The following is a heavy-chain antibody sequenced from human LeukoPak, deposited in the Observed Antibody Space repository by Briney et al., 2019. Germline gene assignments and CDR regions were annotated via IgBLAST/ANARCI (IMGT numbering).Heavy chain of an antibody. CDR1: GFTFSSYE. Sequence: GGSLRLSCAASGFTFSSYEMNWVRQAPGKGLEWVSYISSTGSTIHYADSVKGRFTISRDNAKKSLYLQMNSLRADDTAVYYCARVYYGSGINWFDPWGQGTLVTVSS. D-gene: IGHD3-10*01. CDR3: ARVYYGSGINWFDP. J-gene: IGHJ5*02. CDR2: ISSTGSTI. V-gene: IGHV3-48*03.